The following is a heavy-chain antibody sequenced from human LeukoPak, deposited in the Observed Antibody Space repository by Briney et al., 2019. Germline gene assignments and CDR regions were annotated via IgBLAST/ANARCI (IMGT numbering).Heavy chain of an antibody. D-gene: IGHD6-19*01. V-gene: IGHV4-39*07. CDR1: GGSININNYY. J-gene: IGHJ4*02. CDR2: IYYTGNT. CDR3: ARVFAVPYFDY. Sequence: SETLSLTCTVSGGSININNYYWAWVRQPPGKALEWVGSIYYTGNTFYNPSLQSRVTMSVDTSKNQFSLKLKSVTAADTAVYYCARVFAVPYFDYWGQGTLVTVSS.